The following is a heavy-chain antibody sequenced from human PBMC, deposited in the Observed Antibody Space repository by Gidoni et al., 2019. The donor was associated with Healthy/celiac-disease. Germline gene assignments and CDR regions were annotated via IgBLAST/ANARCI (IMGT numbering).Heavy chain of an antibody. CDR1: GGSFSGYY. V-gene: IGHV4-34*01. CDR3: ARGGVGATSDY. J-gene: IGHJ4*02. CDR2: INHRGST. D-gene: IGHD1-26*01. Sequence: QVQLQQWGAGLLKPSETLSLTCAVYGGSFSGYYWSWIRQPPGKGLEWIGEINHRGSTNYNPSLKGRVTISVDTSKNQFSLKLSSVTAADTAVYYCARGGVGATSDYWGQGTLVTVSS.